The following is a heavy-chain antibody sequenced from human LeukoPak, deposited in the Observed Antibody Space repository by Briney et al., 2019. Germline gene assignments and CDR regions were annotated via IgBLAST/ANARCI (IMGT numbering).Heavy chain of an antibody. Sequence: GGSLRLSCAASGFTFSSYAITWVRQAPGKGLEWVSAMSGSGSSAYYADSVKGRFTISRDNSRSTLYLQMNSLRAEDSAVYYCAKCSTHAGEVVLKVYFDYWGQGTLVTVSS. D-gene: IGHD2-15*01. J-gene: IGHJ4*02. CDR2: MSGSGSSA. V-gene: IGHV3-23*01. CDR1: GFTFSSYA. CDR3: AKCSTHAGEVVLKVYFDY.